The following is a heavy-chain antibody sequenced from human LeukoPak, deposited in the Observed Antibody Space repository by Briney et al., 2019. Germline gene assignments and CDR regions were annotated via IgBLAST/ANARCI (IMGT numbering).Heavy chain of an antibody. CDR2: IWYDGSNK. CDR3: ATDRATQYFDY. D-gene: IGHD2-15*01. J-gene: IGHJ4*02. CDR1: GFTFSSYA. V-gene: IGHV3-33*08. Sequence: GGSLRLSCAASGFTFSSYALHWVRQAPGKGLEWVAFIWYDGSNKYYADSVKGRFTISRDNSRNTLFLQMNSLRAEDTAVYYCATDRATQYFDYWGQGTLVSVSS.